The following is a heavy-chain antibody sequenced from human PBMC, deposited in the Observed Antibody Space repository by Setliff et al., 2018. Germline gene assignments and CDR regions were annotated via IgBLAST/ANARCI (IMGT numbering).Heavy chain of an antibody. V-gene: IGHV4-31*03. CDR3: TRGRSTGYNT. CDR1: GGSISSNTYY. CDR2: ISYSGST. Sequence: SETLSLTCTVSGGSISSNTYYWSWIRQHPGKGLEWIGYISYSGSTYYNPSLKSRVSISIDTSKNQFSLNLVSLTAADTAVYYCTRGRSTGYNTWGQGLQVTVSS. J-gene: IGHJ4*02. D-gene: IGHD1-1*01.